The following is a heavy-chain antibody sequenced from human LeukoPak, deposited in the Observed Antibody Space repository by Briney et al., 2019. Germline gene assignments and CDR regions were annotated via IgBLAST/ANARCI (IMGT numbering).Heavy chain of an antibody. CDR3: ARALPMTTVTYYFDY. Sequence: GGSLRLSCAASGFTFSSYWMSWVRQAPGKGLEWVANIKQDGSEKYYVDSVKGRFTISRDNAKNSLYLQMNSLRAEDTAVYYCARALPMTTVTYYFDYWGLGTLVTVSS. V-gene: IGHV3-7*01. D-gene: IGHD4-17*01. CDR1: GFTFSSYW. J-gene: IGHJ4*02. CDR2: IKQDGSEK.